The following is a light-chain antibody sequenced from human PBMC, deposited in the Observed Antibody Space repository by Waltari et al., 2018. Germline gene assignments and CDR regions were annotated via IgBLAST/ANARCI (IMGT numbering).Light chain of an antibody. Sequence: QSVLTQPPSASGTPGPRVTISCAGGSSTIGANLVTWYKQVPGPAPKLLIYRNDQRPSGVPDRFSGSKSGTSASLAISGLQSDDEADYYCAAWDDSLNGHWLFGGGTKLSVL. CDR2: RND. CDR1: SSTIGANL. J-gene: IGLJ3*02. CDR3: AAWDDSLNGHWL. V-gene: IGLV1-44*01.